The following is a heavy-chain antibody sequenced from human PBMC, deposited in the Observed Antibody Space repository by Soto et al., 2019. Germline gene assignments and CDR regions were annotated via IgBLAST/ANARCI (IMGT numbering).Heavy chain of an antibody. CDR1: GYSFTSYW. D-gene: IGHD5-12*01. CDR2: IYPGDSDT. V-gene: IGHV5-51*01. CDR3: ARHSERWLQFSGAFDI. Sequence: EVQLVQSGAEVKKPGESLKISCKGSGYSFTSYWIGWVRQMPGKGLEWMGIIYPGDSDTRYSPSFQGQVTISADKSISTAYLQWSSLKASDTAMYYCARHSERWLQFSGAFDIWGQGTMVTVSS. J-gene: IGHJ3*02.